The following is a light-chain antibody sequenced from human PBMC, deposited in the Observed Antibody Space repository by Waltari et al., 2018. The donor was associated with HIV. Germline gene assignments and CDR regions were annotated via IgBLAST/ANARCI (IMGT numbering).Light chain of an antibody. V-gene: IGLV1-40*01. J-gene: IGLJ2*01. CDR3: QSYDSRLSGSVV. CDR1: NSNIGAGFD. CDR2: DNN. Sequence: QYALTQPPSVSGAPGQSVTISCSGSNSNIGAGFDVHWYQQVPGTAPRLLIYDNNNRPSGVPDRFSGSKSGTSASLAINGLQSEDEADYYCQSYDSRLSGSVVFGGGTKVTVL.